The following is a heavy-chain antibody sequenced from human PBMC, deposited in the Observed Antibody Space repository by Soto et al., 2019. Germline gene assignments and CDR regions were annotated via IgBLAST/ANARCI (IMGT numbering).Heavy chain of an antibody. J-gene: IGHJ4*02. CDR1: GFTFSSYA. CDR3: ARVPTTVVTPFYFDY. V-gene: IGHV3-30-3*01. Sequence: QVQLVESGGGVVQPGRSLRLSCAASGFTFSSYAMQWVRQAPGKELVWVAVISYDGSNKYYADSVKGRFTISRDNSKNTLYLQMNSLRAEDTAMYYCARVPTTVVTPFYFDYWGQGTLVTVSS. CDR2: ISYDGSNK. D-gene: IGHD4-17*01.